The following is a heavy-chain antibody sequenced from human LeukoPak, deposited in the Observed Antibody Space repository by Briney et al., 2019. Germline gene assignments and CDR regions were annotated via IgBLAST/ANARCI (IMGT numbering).Heavy chain of an antibody. J-gene: IGHJ5*02. Sequence: PGGSLRLSCAASGFTFSSYAMSWVRQAPGKGLERASTISGSGGTTYYADSVKGRFTLSRDNSKNTLYLQMNSLRDEDTAVYYCAKSATGSTSNWFDPWGQGTLVTVSS. V-gene: IGHV3-23*01. D-gene: IGHD1-7*01. CDR1: GFTFSSYA. CDR2: ISGSGGTT. CDR3: AKSATGSTSNWFDP.